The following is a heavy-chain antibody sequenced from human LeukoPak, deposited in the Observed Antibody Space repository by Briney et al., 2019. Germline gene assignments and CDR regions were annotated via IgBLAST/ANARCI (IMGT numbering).Heavy chain of an antibody. CDR2: INDSGST. V-gene: IGHV4-34*01. D-gene: IGHD3-22*01. CDR3: ARVIDYDISGYYLGY. CDR1: GGSFSGYY. Sequence: SETLSLTCAVYGGSFSGYYWSWIRQPPGKGLEWIGEINDSGSTSCSPSLKSRVSISVDTSKNQFSLKLSSVTAADTAVYYCARVIDYDISGYYLGYWGQGARVTVSS. J-gene: IGHJ4*02.